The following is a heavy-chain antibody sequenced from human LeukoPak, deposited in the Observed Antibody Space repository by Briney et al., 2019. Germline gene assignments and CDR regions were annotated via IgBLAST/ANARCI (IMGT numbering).Heavy chain of an antibody. CDR2: INPNSGGT. CDR1: GYTFTGYY. V-gene: IGHV1-2*02. Sequence: GASVKVSCKASGYTFTGYYMHWVRQAPGQGLEWMGWINPNSGGTNYAQKFQGRVTITADESTSTAYMELSSLRSEDTAVYYCASGSGSYYYYYYMDVWGKGTTVTISS. D-gene: IGHD3-10*01. CDR3: ASGSGSYYYYYYMDV. J-gene: IGHJ6*03.